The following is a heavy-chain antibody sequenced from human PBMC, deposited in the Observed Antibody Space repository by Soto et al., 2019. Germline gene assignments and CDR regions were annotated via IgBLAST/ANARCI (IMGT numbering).Heavy chain of an antibody. V-gene: IGHV1-69*13. CDR2: IIPIFGTA. Sequence: SVKVSCKASGGTFSSYAISWVRQAPGQGLEWMGGIIPIFGTANYAQKFQGRVTITADESTSTAYMELSSLRSEDTAVYYCASQPAGWEPLYYYYGMDVWGQGTTVTVSS. CDR1: GGTFSSYA. J-gene: IGHJ6*02. CDR3: ASQPAGWEPLYYYYGMDV. D-gene: IGHD1-26*01.